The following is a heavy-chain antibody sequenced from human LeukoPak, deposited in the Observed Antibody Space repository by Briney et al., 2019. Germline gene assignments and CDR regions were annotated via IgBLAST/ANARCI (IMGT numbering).Heavy chain of an antibody. V-gene: IGHV4-30-4*08. CDR2: TSYTGST. Sequence: PSETLSLTCTVSGGSISSGSHYWSWIRQPPGKGLEWIGYTSYTGSTYYYPSLKSRLTISVDTSENQFSLQLNSVTPEDTAVYYCARTVRFGDFRLFDSWGQGTLVTVSS. CDR3: ARTVRFGDFRLFDS. J-gene: IGHJ4*02. D-gene: IGHD3-10*01. CDR1: GGSISSGSHY.